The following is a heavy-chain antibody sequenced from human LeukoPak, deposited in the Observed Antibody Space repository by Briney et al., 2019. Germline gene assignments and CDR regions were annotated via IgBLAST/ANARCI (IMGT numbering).Heavy chain of an antibody. V-gene: IGHV4-59*01. CDR3: ASFYSGFDYYYYMDV. Sequence: SETLSLTCTVSGGYISSYYWSWIRQPPGKGLEWIGYIYYSGSTNYNPSLKSRVTISVDTSKNQFSLKLSSVTAADTAVYYCASFYSGFDYYYYMDVWGKGTTVTVSS. CDR2: IYYSGST. CDR1: GGYISSYY. J-gene: IGHJ6*03. D-gene: IGHD2-15*01.